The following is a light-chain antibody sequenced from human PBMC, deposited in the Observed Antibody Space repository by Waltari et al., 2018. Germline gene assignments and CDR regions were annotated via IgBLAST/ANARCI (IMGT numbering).Light chain of an antibody. CDR1: SSDIGSYNV. J-gene: IGLJ3*02. CDR2: GVN. V-gene: IGLV2-23*02. Sequence: QSALTQPASVSGSRGQSITISCTGSSSDIGSYNVASWYQHHPGKAPKLLIYGVNNRPSGVSNRFSGSKSGNTASLTISGLQAEDEADYYCSSYAGSVVFGGGTKLTVL. CDR3: SSYAGSVV.